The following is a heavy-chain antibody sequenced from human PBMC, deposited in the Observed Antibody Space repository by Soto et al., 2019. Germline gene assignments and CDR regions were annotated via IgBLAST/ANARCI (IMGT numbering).Heavy chain of an antibody. D-gene: IGHD2-2*01. V-gene: IGHV1-69*05. Sequence: GASVKVSCKASGGTFSSYAISWVRQAPGQGVEWMGGIIPIFGTANYAQKFQGRVTMTRDTSTSTAYMELSSLRSEDTAVYYCARVDCSSTSCPFDYWGQGTLVTVSS. CDR3: ARVDCSSTSCPFDY. CDR1: GGTFSSYA. CDR2: IIPIFGTA. J-gene: IGHJ4*02.